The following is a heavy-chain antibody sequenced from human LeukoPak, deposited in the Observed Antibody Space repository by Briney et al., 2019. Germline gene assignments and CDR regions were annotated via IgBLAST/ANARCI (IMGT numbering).Heavy chain of an antibody. D-gene: IGHD2-21*02. V-gene: IGHV4-39*01. CDR2: VHHTGAT. CDR1: GGSITSDNDH. Sequence: SETLSLTCTVSGGSITSDNDHWDWIRQPPGKGLEWIGSVHHTGATYYNPSLRSRVTISVDTSKNQFSLKVTSVTAADTAAYNCARRLSYYDYWGQGTLVTVSS. CDR3: ARRLSYYDY. J-gene: IGHJ4*02.